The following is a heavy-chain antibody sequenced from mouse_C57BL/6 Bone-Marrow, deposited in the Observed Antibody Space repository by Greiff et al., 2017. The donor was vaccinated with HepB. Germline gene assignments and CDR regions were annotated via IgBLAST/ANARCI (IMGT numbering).Heavy chain of an antibody. CDR1: GFTFSSYT. J-gene: IGHJ4*01. V-gene: IGHV5-9*01. CDR3: ARGGSYFYAMDY. CDR2: ISGGGGNT. D-gene: IGHD1-1*02. Sequence: EVMLVESGGGLVKPGGSLKLSCAASGFTFSSYTMSWVRQTPEKRLEWVATISGGGGNTYYPDSVKGRFTISRDNAKNTLYLQMSSLRSEDTSLYYCARGGSYFYAMDYLGQGTSVTVSS.